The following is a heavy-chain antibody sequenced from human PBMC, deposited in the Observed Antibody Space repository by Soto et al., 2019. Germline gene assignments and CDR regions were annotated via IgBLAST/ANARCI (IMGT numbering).Heavy chain of an antibody. Sequence: QVHLVQSGAEVKQPGASVRVSCKASGYTFTNYDITWVRQATGQGLEWMGWMNPDSENTGSPQKFQGRVTMTVNTSTNTAYMELTSLRSEDTAVYYCSRAQFDRGSCICLDVWGQGTTVTVSS. V-gene: IGHV1-8*01. CDR1: GYTFTNYD. CDR2: MNPDSENT. CDR3: SRAQFDRGSCICLDV. D-gene: IGHD6-25*01. J-gene: IGHJ6*02.